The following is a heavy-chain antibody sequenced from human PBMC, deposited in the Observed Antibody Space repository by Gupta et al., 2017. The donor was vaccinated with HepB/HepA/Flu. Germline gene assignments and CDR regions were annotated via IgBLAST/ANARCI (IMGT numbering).Heavy chain of an antibody. V-gene: IGHV4-4*02. CDR1: GGSISRSNW. D-gene: IGHD3-22*01. CDR2: IYHSGST. J-gene: IGHJ4*02. Sequence: QVQLQESGPGLVKPSGTLSLTCAVSGGSISRSNWWSWVRQPPGKGLEWIGEIYHSGSTNYNPSLKSRVTISVDKSKNQFSLKLSSVTAADTAVYYCARVYYYDSSGYPLDYWGQGTLVTVSS. CDR3: ARVYYYDSSGYPLDY.